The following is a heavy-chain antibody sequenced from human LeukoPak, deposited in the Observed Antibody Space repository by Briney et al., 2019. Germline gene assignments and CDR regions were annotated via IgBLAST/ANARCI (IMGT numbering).Heavy chain of an antibody. CDR1: GFTFDDYA. CDR3: AKEPYYDILTGPFSHFDF. J-gene: IGHJ4*02. Sequence: GGSLRLSCAASGFTFDDYAMHWVRRAPGKGLEWVSLISGDGGSTYYADSVKGRFTISRDNRKKSLYLQMNSLRTEDTALYYCAKEPYYDILTGPFSHFDFWGQGTLVTVSS. D-gene: IGHD3-9*01. V-gene: IGHV3-43*02. CDR2: ISGDGGST.